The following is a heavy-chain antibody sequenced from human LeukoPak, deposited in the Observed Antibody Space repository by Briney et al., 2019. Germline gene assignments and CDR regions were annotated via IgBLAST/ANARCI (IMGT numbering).Heavy chain of an antibody. Sequence: SVKVSCKASGGTFSSYAISWVRQAPGQGLEWVGRIIPIFGTANYAQKFQGRVTITTDESTSTAYMELSSLRSEDTAVYYCATNVRSGPYYFDYWGQGTLVTVSS. J-gene: IGHJ4*02. CDR2: IIPIFGTA. V-gene: IGHV1-69*05. D-gene: IGHD1-1*01. CDR1: GGTFSSYA. CDR3: ATNVRSGPYYFDY.